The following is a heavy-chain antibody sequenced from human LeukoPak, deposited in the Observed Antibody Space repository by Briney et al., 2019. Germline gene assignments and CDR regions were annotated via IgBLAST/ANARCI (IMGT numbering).Heavy chain of an antibody. D-gene: IGHD6-6*01. V-gene: IGHV4-39*01. J-gene: IGHJ4*02. Sequence: PSETLSLTCIVSGGSISSSSYHCGWIRQPPGKGLEWIGNIYYSGNTYYNPSLKSRVTMSVDTSKNQFSLRVNSMTAADTAVYYCAEYTSSSAYFDHWGQGTLVTVSS. CDR3: AEYTSSSAYFDH. CDR1: GGSISSSSYH. CDR2: IYYSGNT.